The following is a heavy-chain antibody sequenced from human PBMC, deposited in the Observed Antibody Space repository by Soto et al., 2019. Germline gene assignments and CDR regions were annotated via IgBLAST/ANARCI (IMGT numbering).Heavy chain of an antibody. CDR3: ARGRDALFDY. J-gene: IGHJ4*02. CDR1: GFTFSSYG. Sequence: QVQLVESGGGVVQPGRSLRLSCAASGFTFSSYGMHWVRQAPGKGLEWVAVIWYDGSNKYYADSVKGRFTISRDNSKKTLYLEMNSLRAEDTAVYYCARGRDALFDYWGQGTLVAVSS. V-gene: IGHV3-33*01. CDR2: IWYDGSNK.